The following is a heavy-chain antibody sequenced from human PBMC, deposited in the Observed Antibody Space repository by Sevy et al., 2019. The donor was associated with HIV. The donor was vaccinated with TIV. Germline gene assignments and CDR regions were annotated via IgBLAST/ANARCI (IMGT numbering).Heavy chain of an antibody. CDR3: ARSSGSSETGYYFDY. Sequence: GGSLRLSCAASGFTFSNAWMSWVRQAPGKGLEWVGHIKSKTDGGTTDFAAPVKGRFTISRDDSKTTLFLQMNSLKTEDTAVYYCARSSGSSETGYYFDYWGQGTLVTVSS. CDR1: GFTFSNAW. V-gene: IGHV3-15*01. CDR2: IKSKTDGGTT. J-gene: IGHJ4*02. D-gene: IGHD1-26*01.